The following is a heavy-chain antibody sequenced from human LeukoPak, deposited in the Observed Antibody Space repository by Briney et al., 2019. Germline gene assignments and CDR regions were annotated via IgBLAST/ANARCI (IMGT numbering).Heavy chain of an antibody. J-gene: IGHJ3*02. CDR1: GGSISGYY. V-gene: IGHV4-59*01. CDR2: IYYSGST. Sequence: SETLSLTCTVSGGSISGYYWSWIRQPPGKGLEWIGYIYYSGSTNYNPSLKSRVTISVDTSKNQFSLKLSSVTAADTAVYYCARATDIAAAGNAFDIWGQGTMVTVSS. D-gene: IGHD6-13*01. CDR3: ARATDIAAAGNAFDI.